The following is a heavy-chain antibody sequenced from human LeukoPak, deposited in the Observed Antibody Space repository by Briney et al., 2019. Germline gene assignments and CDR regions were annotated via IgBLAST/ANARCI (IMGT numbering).Heavy chain of an antibody. CDR1: GGSIRSYY. CDR3: ARFSPRAMGNYLDF. V-gene: IGHV4-4*09. CDR2: IYPRGST. D-gene: IGHD7-27*01. J-gene: IGHJ4*02. Sequence: SETLSLTCTVSGGSIRSYYWTWIRQPPGKGLEWIGYIYPRGSTYYNPSLKSRVILSLDKSANQFSLNLSSVTAADTAGYYCARFSPRAMGNYLDFWGQGTLVTVSS.